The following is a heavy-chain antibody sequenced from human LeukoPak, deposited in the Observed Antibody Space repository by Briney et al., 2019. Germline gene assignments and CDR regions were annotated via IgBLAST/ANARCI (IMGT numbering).Heavy chain of an antibody. CDR3: TLPVTLYCSSTSCYGGNYYYGMDV. D-gene: IGHD2-2*01. J-gene: IGHJ6*02. CDR1: VYTFTGYY. V-gene: IGHV1-2*02. CDR2: INPNSGGT. Sequence: GASVKVSCKASVYTFTGYYMHWVRQAPGQGLEWMGLINPNSGGTNYAQKFQGRVTMTRDTSISTAYMELSRLRSDDTAVYYFTLPVTLYCSSTSCYGGNYYYGMDVWGQGTTVTVSS.